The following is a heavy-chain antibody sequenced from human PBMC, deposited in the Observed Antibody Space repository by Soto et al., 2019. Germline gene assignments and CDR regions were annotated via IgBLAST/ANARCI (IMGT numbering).Heavy chain of an antibody. Sequence: GGSLRLSCSASGFSFSTYTMNWVRLAPGKGLEWVSGINAGVFTTYYADSVKGRFTISRDNSRKVLYLQMNSPRVEDTAIYYCAKDRQPDGIWTFDYWGQGTSVTVSS. D-gene: IGHD3-9*01. V-gene: IGHV3-23*01. CDR1: GFSFSTYT. CDR3: AKDRQPDGIWTFDY. CDR2: INAGVFTT. J-gene: IGHJ4*02.